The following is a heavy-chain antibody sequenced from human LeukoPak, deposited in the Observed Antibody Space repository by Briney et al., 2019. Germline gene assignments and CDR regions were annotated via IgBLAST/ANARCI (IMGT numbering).Heavy chain of an antibody. CDR2: VNPKSGDT. D-gene: IGHD2-2*01. J-gene: IGHJ6*02. CDR3: AGLSHSVVPAAMIGDQPGAYYYYYGMDV. CDR1: GYTLTGYY. Sequence: SVKVSRKASGYTLTGYYMHGVRPAPGQGPERMGWVNPKSGDTNNAQKFQGRVTMTRDTSISTAYMELSRLRSDDTAVYYCAGLSHSVVPAAMIGDQPGAYYYYYGMDVWGQGTTVTVSS. V-gene: IGHV1-2*02.